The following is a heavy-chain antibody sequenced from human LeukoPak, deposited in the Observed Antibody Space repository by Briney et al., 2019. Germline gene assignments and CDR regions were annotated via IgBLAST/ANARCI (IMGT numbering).Heavy chain of an antibody. CDR1: GFTFSNAW. CDR2: IGGSGDST. CDR3: AKDPLEQLSTIYFQN. V-gene: IGHV3-23*01. D-gene: IGHD6-6*01. J-gene: IGHJ1*01. Sequence: GGSLRLSCAASGFTFSNAWMNWVRQAPGKGLEWASAIGGSGDSTYYADSVKGRFTISRDNSQNTLYLQMNSLRAEDTAVYYCAKDPLEQLSTIYFQNWGQGTLVTVSS.